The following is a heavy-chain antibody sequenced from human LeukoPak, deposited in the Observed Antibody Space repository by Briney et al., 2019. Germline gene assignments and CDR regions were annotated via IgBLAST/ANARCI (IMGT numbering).Heavy chain of an antibody. CDR2: ISYDGSNK. Sequence: GGSLRLSCLASGFTFSSYGMHWVRQAPGKGLEWVAVISYDGSNKYYADSVKGRFTISRDNSKNTLYLQMNSLRAEDTAVYYCAKDVSWAYYYDSSGYHPDYWGQGTLVTVSS. CDR3: AKDVSWAYYYDSSGYHPDY. CDR1: GFTFSSYG. V-gene: IGHV3-30*18. D-gene: IGHD3-22*01. J-gene: IGHJ4*02.